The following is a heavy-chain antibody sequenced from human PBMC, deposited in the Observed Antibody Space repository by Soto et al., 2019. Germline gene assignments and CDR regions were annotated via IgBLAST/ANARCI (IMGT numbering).Heavy chain of an antibody. CDR3: ARDLKQYVDYGATNWFDP. CDR1: GYTFTSYG. D-gene: IGHD4-17*01. J-gene: IGHJ5*02. Sequence: GASVKVSCKASGYTFTSYGISWVRQAPGQGLEWMGWISAYNGNTNYAQKLQGRVTMTTDTSTSTAYTELRSLRSDDTAVYYCARDLKQYVDYGATNWFDPWGPGTLVTVSS. V-gene: IGHV1-18*01. CDR2: ISAYNGNT.